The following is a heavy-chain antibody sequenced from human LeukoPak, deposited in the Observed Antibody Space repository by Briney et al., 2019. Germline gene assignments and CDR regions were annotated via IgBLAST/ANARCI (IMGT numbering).Heavy chain of an antibody. V-gene: IGHV4-38-2*02. Sequence: LETLSLTCTVSGYSINSGYYWGWIRQPPGKGLEWIGSIWHTGSTYYNPSLKSRLTISVDTSKNQLSLKLTSVTAADAAVYYCARITDLSVATDYWGQGTLVTVSS. CDR2: IWHTGST. J-gene: IGHJ4*02. CDR3: ARITDLSVATDY. CDR1: GYSINSGYY. D-gene: IGHD6-19*01.